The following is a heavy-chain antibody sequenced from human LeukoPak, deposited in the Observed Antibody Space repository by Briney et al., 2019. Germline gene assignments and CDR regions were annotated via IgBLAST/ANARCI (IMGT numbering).Heavy chain of an antibody. CDR2: MNHSGSA. CDR3: ARLREQSEFYYGSGSYQTRYYYYMDI. J-gene: IGHJ6*03. Sequence: DPSETLSLTCAVYGGSFSGYYWTWIRQPPGKGLEWIGEMNHSGSANYNPSLKSRVTISVDTSKNQCSLRLSSVTAADTAVYYCARLREQSEFYYGSGSYQTRYYYYMDIWGKGTTVTISS. V-gene: IGHV4-34*01. D-gene: IGHD3-10*01. CDR1: GGSFSGYY.